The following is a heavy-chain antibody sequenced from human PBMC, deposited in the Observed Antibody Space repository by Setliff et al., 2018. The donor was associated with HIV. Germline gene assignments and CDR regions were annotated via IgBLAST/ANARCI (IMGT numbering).Heavy chain of an antibody. CDR1: GFTFSDYG. D-gene: IGHD4-17*01. CDR3: ARDSTGADYGDYADMDV. J-gene: IGHJ6*03. V-gene: IGHV3-30*02. Sequence: GGSLRLSCAPSGFTFSDYGIHWVRQAPGKGLEWLTYIQYDASNKFYADSVKGRFTISRDNAKNSLYLQMNSLRAEDTAVYYCARDSTGADYGDYADMDVWGKGTTVTSP. CDR2: IQYDASNK.